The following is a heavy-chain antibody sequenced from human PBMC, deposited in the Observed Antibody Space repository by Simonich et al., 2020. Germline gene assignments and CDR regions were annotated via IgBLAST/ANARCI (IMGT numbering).Heavy chain of an antibody. V-gene: IGHV3-74*01. CDR3: ARDYSNYDAFDI. CDR1: GFTFSSYW. Sequence: EVQLVESGGGLVQPGGSLRLSCAASGFTFSSYWMHWVRQAPGKGLGGVSRINSDGSSTSYADSVKGRFTISRDNAKNTLYLQMNSLRAEDTAVYYCARDYSNYDAFDIWGQGTMVTVSS. D-gene: IGHD4-4*01. J-gene: IGHJ3*02. CDR2: INSDGSST.